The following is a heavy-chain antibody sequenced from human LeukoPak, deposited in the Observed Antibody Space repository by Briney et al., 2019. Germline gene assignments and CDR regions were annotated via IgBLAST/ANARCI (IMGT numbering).Heavy chain of an antibody. CDR2: IYYSGST. V-gene: IGHV4-31*03. Sequence: SETLSLTCTVSGGSISSGGYYWSWIRQHPGKGLEWIGYIYYSGSTYYNPSLKSRVTISVDTSKNQFSLKLSSVTAADTAVYYCARVGYYYYGMDVWGQGTTVTVSS. CDR1: GGSISSGGYY. J-gene: IGHJ6*02. D-gene: IGHD3-16*01. CDR3: ARVGYYYYGMDV.